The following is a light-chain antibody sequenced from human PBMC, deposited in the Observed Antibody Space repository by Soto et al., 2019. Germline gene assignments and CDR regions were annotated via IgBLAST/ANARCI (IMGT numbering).Light chain of an antibody. CDR2: AVS. J-gene: IGLJ2*01. CDR3: SSYITTNTLV. Sequence: QSVLTQPRSVSGSPGQSVTISCTGTNSDVGRYNFVSWYQQLPGKAPKLLISAVSQRPSGVPDRFSGSKSGNTASLTISGLQAEDEADYYCSSYITTNTLVFGGGTKLTVL. CDR1: NSDVGRYNF. V-gene: IGLV2-11*01.